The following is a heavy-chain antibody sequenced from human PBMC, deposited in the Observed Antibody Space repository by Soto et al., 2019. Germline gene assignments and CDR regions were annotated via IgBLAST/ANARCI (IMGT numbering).Heavy chain of an antibody. CDR2: IYYSGST. CDR3: ARHAHYYDILTGYVPATTNFDY. V-gene: IGHV4-59*08. D-gene: IGHD3-9*01. CDR1: GGSISSYY. Sequence: SETLSLTCTVSGGSISSYYWSWIRQPPGKGLEWIGYIYYSGSTNYNPSLKSRVTISVDTSKNQFSLRLSSVTAADTAVYYCARHAHYYDILTGYVPATTNFDYWGQGTLVTVSS. J-gene: IGHJ4*02.